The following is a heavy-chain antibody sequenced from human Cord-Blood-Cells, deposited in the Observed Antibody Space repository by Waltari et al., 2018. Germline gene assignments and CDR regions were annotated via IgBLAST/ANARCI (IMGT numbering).Heavy chain of an antibody. CDR3: ARGRSKLGSPFDY. V-gene: IGHV1-2*06. D-gene: IGHD6-13*01. Sequence: QVQLVQSGAEVKKPGASVKVSCTASGYTFTGSHMHWVRQAPGQGLEWMGRINPNSGGTNYPQKFQGRVTMTRDTSISTAYMELSRLRSDDTAVYYCARGRSKLGSPFDYWGQGTLVTVSS. J-gene: IGHJ4*02. CDR1: GYTFTGSH. CDR2: INPNSGGT.